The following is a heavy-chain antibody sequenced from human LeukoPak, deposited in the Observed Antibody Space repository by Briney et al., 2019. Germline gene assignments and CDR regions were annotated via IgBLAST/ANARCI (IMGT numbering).Heavy chain of an antibody. J-gene: IGHJ4*02. D-gene: IGHD4-17*01. CDR3: ARGSATVTGFDY. CDR2: IYYSGST. Sequence: PSQTLSLTCTVSGGSISSGGYYWRWLRQHPGKGLEWIGYIYYSGSTYYTPSLKSRVTISVDTSKNQFSLKLSSVTAADTAVYYCARGSATVTGFDYWGQGTLVTVSS. V-gene: IGHV4-31*03. CDR1: GGSISSGGYY.